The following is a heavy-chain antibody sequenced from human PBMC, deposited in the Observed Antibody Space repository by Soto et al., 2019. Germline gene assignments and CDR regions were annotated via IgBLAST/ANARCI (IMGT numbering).Heavy chain of an antibody. V-gene: IGHV1-2*04. CDR3: ARSSSGWPFDY. CDR1: GYTFTGYY. CDR2: INPNSGGT. Sequence: QVQLVQSGAEVKKPGASVKVSCKASGYTFTGYYMHWVRQAPGQGLEWMGWINPNSGGTNYEQKIQGWVTMTRDTSISTAYMELSRLRSDDTAVYYCARSSSGWPFDYWGQGTLVTVSS. D-gene: IGHD6-19*01. J-gene: IGHJ4*02.